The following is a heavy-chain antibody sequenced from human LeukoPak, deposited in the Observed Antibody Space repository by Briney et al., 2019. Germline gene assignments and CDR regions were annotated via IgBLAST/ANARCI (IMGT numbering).Heavy chain of an antibody. CDR3: ARVRYYGSGSRTLYWFDP. V-gene: IGHV3-7*01. CDR2: IKQDGSEK. CDR1: GFTFSSYW. J-gene: IGHJ5*02. Sequence: GGSLRLSCAASGFTFSSYWMSWVRQAPGKGLEWVANIKQDGSEKYYVDSVKGRFTISRDNAKNSLYLQMNSLRAEDTAVYYCARVRYYGSGSRTLYWFDPWGQGTLVTVSS. D-gene: IGHD3-10*01.